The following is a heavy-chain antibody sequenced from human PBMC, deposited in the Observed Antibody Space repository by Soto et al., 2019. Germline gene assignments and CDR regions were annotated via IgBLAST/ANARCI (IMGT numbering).Heavy chain of an antibody. CDR3: AKDSHSYYDKRSVFSAY. CDR1: GFTFSSYA. Sequence: GGSLRLSCAASGFTFSSYAMSWVRQAPGKGLEWVSAISGSGDSTYYADSVKGRFTISRDNSKNTLYLQMYSLRAEDTAVYYCAKDSHSYYDKRSVFSAYWGQGTLVTVSS. J-gene: IGHJ4*02. D-gene: IGHD3-16*01. CDR2: ISGSGDST. V-gene: IGHV3-23*01.